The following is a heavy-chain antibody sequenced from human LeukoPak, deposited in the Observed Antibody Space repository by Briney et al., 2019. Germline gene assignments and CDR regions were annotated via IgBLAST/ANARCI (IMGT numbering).Heavy chain of an antibody. D-gene: IGHD3-10*01. V-gene: IGHV1-8*02. CDR1: GYTFTGYY. J-gene: IGHJ6*03. Sequence: ASVKVSCKASGYTFTGYYMHWGRQAPGQGLEWMGWMNPTSGNTGYAQKFQGRVTMTRNTSISTAYMELSSLRSEDTAVYYCARGNKFYGSGSYAMYYYYYMDVWGKGTTVTISS. CDR2: MNPTSGNT. CDR3: ARGNKFYGSGSYAMYYYYYMDV.